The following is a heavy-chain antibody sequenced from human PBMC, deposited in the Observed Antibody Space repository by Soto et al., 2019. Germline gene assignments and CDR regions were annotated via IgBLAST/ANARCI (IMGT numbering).Heavy chain of an antibody. CDR1: GHTFTSPV. CDR3: ANRSTWGGAMDV. D-gene: IGHD7-27*01. V-gene: IGHV1-8*01. J-gene: IGHJ6*02. Sequence: ASGNVSCKATGHTFTSPVINWVRQATGQGLEVIGWMNPNSGNTAYAQKFRGRVTMTRNTSITTAYMELSSLTSEDTAVYFCANRSTWGGAMDVWGQGTTVIVYS. CDR2: MNPNSGNT.